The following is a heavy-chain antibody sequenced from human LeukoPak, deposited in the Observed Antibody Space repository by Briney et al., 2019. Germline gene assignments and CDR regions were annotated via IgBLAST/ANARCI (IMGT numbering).Heavy chain of an antibody. J-gene: IGHJ3*02. D-gene: IGHD7-27*01. CDR1: GFTFSNAW. V-gene: IGHV3-15*07. CDR2: MKSKTDGGTT. CDR3: AKDPTGDPAYDAFDI. Sequence: GGSLRLSCAASGFTFSNAWMNWVRQAPGKGLEWVGRMKSKTDGGTTDYAAPVKGRFTISRDNSKNTLYLQMNSLRAEDTAVYYCAKDPTGDPAYDAFDIWGQGTMVTVSS.